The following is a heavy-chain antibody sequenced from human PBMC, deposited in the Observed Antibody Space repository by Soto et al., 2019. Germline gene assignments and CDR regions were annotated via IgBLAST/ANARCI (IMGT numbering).Heavy chain of an antibody. J-gene: IGHJ4*02. CDR1: GGSVSSGSYY. D-gene: IGHD1-1*01. CDR3: ARDRGNWNFFDY. CDR2: VYYSGST. Sequence: QVQLQESGPGLVKPSETLSLTCTVSGGSVSSGSYYWSWIRQPPGKGLEWIGYVYYSGSTNYNPSLTSRVTISIDTSKNQFSLRLSSVTAGDTAVYYCARDRGNWNFFDYWGQGTLVTVSS. V-gene: IGHV4-61*01.